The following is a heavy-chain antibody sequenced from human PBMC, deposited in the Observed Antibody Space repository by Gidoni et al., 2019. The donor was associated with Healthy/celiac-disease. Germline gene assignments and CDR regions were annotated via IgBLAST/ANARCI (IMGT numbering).Heavy chain of an antibody. V-gene: IGHV3-30-3*01. CDR1: GFTFSSYA. Sequence: QVPLVESGGGVVQPGRSLRLSCAASGFTFSSYAMPWVRQAPGKGLEWVAVISYDGSNKYYADSVKGRFTISRDNSKNTLYLQMNSLRAEDTAVYYCAREYVVGTNPSSYYYYGMDVWGQGTTVTVSS. CDR3: AREYVVGTNPSSYYYYGMDV. D-gene: IGHD2-21*01. J-gene: IGHJ6*02. CDR2: ISYDGSNK.